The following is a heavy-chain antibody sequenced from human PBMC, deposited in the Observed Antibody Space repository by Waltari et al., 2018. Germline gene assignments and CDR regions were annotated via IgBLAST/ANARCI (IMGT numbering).Heavy chain of an antibody. CDR3: ARDKGYYGY. D-gene: IGHD3-3*01. Sequence: QVQLQESGPGLVKPSETLSLTCTVSGGSISSYYWSWIRQPPGKGLEWIGYIYYSWSTNYNPSLKSRGTISVDTSKNQFSLKLSSVTAADTAVYYCARDKGYYGYWGQGTLVTVSS. CDR2: IYYSWST. J-gene: IGHJ4*02. V-gene: IGHV4-59*01. CDR1: GGSISSYY.